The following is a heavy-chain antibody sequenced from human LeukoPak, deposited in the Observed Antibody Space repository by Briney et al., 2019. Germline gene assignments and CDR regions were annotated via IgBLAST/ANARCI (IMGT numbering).Heavy chain of an antibody. Sequence: GGSLRLSCAASGFTVRDTYRSWVRQAPGRGLEWVSVIYSSGSTYYADSVKGRFTISRVNSKNTLYLQMNSLRAEDTAVYYCASRVAVVGLDHWGQGTLVTVSS. J-gene: IGHJ4*02. V-gene: IGHV3-66*01. D-gene: IGHD6-19*01. CDR1: GFTVRDTY. CDR2: IYSSGST. CDR3: ASRVAVVGLDH.